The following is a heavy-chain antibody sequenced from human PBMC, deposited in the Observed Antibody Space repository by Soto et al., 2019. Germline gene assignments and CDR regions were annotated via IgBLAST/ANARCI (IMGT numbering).Heavy chain of an antibody. CDR3: ARGAEMAPLRQDY. CDR1: GFTFSSYG. D-gene: IGHD3-10*01. V-gene: IGHV3-33*01. Sequence: GGSLRLSCAASGFTFSSYGMHWVRQAPGKGLEWVAVIWYDGSNKYYADSVKGRFTISRDNSKNTLYLQMNSLRAEDTAVYYCARGAEMAPLRQDYWGQGTLVTVSS. J-gene: IGHJ4*02. CDR2: IWYDGSNK.